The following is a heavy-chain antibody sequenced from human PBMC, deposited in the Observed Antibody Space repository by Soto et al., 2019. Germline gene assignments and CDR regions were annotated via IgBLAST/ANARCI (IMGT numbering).Heavy chain of an antibody. J-gene: IGHJ6*03. D-gene: IGHD5-12*01. CDR3: ARDFLVRQWLRPPTPYYYYYMDV. V-gene: IGHV3-64*01. CDR2: ISSNGGST. CDR1: GFTFSSYA. Sequence: EVQLVESGGGLVQPGGSLRLSCAASGFTFSSYAMHWVRQAPGKGLEYVSAISSNGGSTYYANSVKGRFTISSDNSKYTLYLQMGSLRAEDMAVYYCARDFLVRQWLRPPTPYYYYYMDVWGKGTTVTFSS.